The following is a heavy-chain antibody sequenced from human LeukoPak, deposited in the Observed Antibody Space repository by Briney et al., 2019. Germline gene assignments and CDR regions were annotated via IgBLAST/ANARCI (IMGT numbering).Heavy chain of an antibody. CDR2: ISTYSDNA. Sequence: ASVKVSCKASTYTFKSFGISWVRQAPGQGLEWMGWISTYSDNANYAQNLQGRVTMTTDTSTTTAYMELRSLRSDDTAVYYCARTTAWARTKFDYWGQGTLVTVSS. D-gene: IGHD1-14*01. CDR3: ARTTAWARTKFDY. CDR1: TYTFKSFG. J-gene: IGHJ4*02. V-gene: IGHV1-18*01.